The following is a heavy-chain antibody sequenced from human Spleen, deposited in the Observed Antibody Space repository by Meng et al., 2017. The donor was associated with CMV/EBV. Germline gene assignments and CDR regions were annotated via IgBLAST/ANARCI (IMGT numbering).Heavy chain of an antibody. J-gene: IGHJ4*02. CDR1: GYTFTSYG. Sequence: QVKLVRAGAEVKKPGASVKVSCKASGYTFTSYGISWVRQAPGQGLEWMGWISAYNGNTNYAQKLQGRVTMTTDTSTSTAYMELRSLRSDDTAVYYCAREDHVGVGSSWHDHWGQGTLVTVSS. D-gene: IGHD6-13*01. CDR3: AREDHVGVGSSWHDH. CDR2: ISAYNGNT. V-gene: IGHV1-18*01.